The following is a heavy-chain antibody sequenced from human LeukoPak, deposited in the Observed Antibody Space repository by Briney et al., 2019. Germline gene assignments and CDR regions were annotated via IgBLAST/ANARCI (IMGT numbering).Heavy chain of an antibody. V-gene: IGHV3-7*05. D-gene: IGHD1-26*01. CDR3: ARNPPRYFN. Sequence: GGSLRLSCAASGFTFSRYWMSWVRQAPGKGLEWVANIQQDGSEKYYVDSVKGRFTISRDNAKNSLYLQMNSLRAEDTAVYYCARNPPRYFNWGQGTLVTVSS. CDR1: GFTFSRYW. CDR2: IQQDGSEK. J-gene: IGHJ4*02.